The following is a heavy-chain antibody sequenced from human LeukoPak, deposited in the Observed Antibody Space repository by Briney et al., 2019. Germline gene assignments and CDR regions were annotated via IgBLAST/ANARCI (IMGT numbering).Heavy chain of an antibody. D-gene: IGHD6-19*01. CDR3: ARGGVSIDSSGWYKRWFDP. J-gene: IGHJ5*02. Sequence: VASVKVSCKASGYTFTSYDINWVRQATGQGLEWMGWMNPNSGNTGYAQKFQGRVTITRNTSISTAYMELSSLRSEDTAVYYCARGGVSIDSSGWYKRWFDPWGQGTLVTVSS. V-gene: IGHV1-8*03. CDR2: MNPNSGNT. CDR1: GYTFTSYD.